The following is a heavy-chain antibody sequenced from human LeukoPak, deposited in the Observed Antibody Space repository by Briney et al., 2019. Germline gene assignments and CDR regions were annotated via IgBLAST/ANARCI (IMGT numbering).Heavy chain of an antibody. CDR3: ARQAYCSSTRCNPFGY. CDR2: IYYSGIT. Sequence: SETLSLTCTVSGGSISSDYWSWIRQPPGKGLEWIGNIYYSGITNYNPSLKSRVTISIDTSKNQFSLKLSSVTIAGPTAYYCARQAYCSSTRCNPFGYWGQGTLVTVSS. V-gene: IGHV4-59*08. CDR1: GGSISSDY. J-gene: IGHJ4*02. D-gene: IGHD2-2*01.